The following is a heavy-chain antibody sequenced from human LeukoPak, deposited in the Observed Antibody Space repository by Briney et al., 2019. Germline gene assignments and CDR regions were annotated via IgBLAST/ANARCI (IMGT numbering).Heavy chain of an antibody. CDR2: KHYSGST. CDR1: GGSTRSVDSY. V-gene: IGHV4-31*03. J-gene: IGHJ4*02. D-gene: IGHD3-22*01. Sequence: PSETLSLTCTVSGGSTRSVDSYWSWIRPHPGKDLEWIRYKHYSGSTYYTPSLKSRITISADTSKNTFSLELSSVTAADTAVYFCERYRFDGSGYNCHFFGYWGQGTLVTVSS. CDR3: ERYRFDGSGYNCHFFGY.